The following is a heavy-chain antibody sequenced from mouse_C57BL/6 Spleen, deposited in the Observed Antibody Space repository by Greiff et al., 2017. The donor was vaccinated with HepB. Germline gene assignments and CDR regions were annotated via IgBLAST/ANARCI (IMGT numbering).Heavy chain of an antibody. J-gene: IGHJ4*01. CDR1: GFTFSDYY. D-gene: IGHD1-1*01. Sequence: EVQLVESEGGLVQPGSSMKLSCTASGFTFSDYYMAWVRQVPEKGLEWVANINYDGSSTYYLDSLKSRFIISRDNAKNILYLQMSSLKSEDTATYYCARDQGYGSFYAMDYWGQGTSVTVSS. CDR2: INYDGSST. CDR3: ARDQGYGSFYAMDY. V-gene: IGHV5-16*01.